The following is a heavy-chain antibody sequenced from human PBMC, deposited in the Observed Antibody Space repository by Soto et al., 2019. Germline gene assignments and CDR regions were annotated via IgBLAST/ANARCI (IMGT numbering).Heavy chain of an antibody. CDR1: GFTFSSYT. V-gene: IGHV3-23*01. CDR2: ISGSGSST. Sequence: EVQLLESGGGLVEPGGSRRLSCAASGFTFSSYTMSWVRQAPGKGLEWVSTISGSGSSTYSADSVKGRFTISRDTSKNTLYLQMNSLRVEDTAIYYCAKAWGIDYWGQGTLVTFSS. D-gene: IGHD1-26*01. CDR3: AKAWGIDY. J-gene: IGHJ4*02.